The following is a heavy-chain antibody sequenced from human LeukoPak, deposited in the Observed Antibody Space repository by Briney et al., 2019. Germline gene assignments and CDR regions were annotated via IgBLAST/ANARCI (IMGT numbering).Heavy chain of an antibody. Sequence: GASVKVSCKASGYTFTGHYMHWVRPAPGQGFEWMGRINPNSGGTNYAQKFQGRVTMTRDTSISTAYMELSRLRSDDTAVYYCARDLGYCSGGSCSDYWGQGTLVTVSS. V-gene: IGHV1-2*06. CDR1: GYTFTGHY. CDR2: INPNSGGT. CDR3: ARDLGYCSGGSCSDY. D-gene: IGHD2-15*01. J-gene: IGHJ4*02.